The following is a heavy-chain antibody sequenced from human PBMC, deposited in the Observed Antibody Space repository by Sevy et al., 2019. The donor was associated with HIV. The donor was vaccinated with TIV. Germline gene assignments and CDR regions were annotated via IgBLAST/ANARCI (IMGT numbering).Heavy chain of an antibody. Sequence: GGSLRLSCAASGFTFSSYSMNWVRQAPGKGLEWVSSISSSSSYIYYADSVKGRFTISRDNAKNSLYLQMNSLRAEDTAVYYCARVVSYVWGSYRLPYYFDYWGQGTLVTVSS. J-gene: IGHJ4*02. CDR3: ARVVSYVWGSYRLPYYFDY. D-gene: IGHD3-16*02. CDR2: ISSSSSYI. V-gene: IGHV3-21*01. CDR1: GFTFSSYS.